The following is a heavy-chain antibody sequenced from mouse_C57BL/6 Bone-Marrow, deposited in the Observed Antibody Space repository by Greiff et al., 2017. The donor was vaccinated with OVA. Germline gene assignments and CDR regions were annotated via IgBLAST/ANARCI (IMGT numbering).Heavy chain of an antibody. CDR2: IDPETGGT. J-gene: IGHJ4*01. CDR1: GYTFTDYE. Sequence: QVQLKESGAELVRPGASVTLSCKASGYTFTDYEMHWVKQTPVPGLEWIGAIDPETGGTAYNQKFKGKAILTADKSSSTAYMELRSLTSEDSAVYYCTRGYSNYYDMDYWGQGTSVTVSS. CDR3: TRGYSNYYDMDY. D-gene: IGHD2-5*01. V-gene: IGHV1-15*01.